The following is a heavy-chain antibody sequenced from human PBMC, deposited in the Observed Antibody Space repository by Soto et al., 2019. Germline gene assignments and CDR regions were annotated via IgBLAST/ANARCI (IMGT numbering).Heavy chain of an antibody. CDR2: VKSKNDGGTT. V-gene: IGHV3-15*01. CDR1: GFTVSSKY. D-gene: IGHD3-3*01. J-gene: IGHJ4*01. CDR3: STDSYYTPKIIRFDY. Sequence: GGSLRLSCAASGFTVSSKYMSWVRQAPGKGLEWVGRVKSKNDGGTTDFAAPVKGRFAISRDDSKNMVYLEMNSLQTEDTAIYYCSTDSYYTPKIIRFDYWGQGTLVTVSS.